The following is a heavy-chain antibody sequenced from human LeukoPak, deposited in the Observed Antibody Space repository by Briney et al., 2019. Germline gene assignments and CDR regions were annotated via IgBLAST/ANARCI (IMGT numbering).Heavy chain of an antibody. CDR3: AKAKIQHIVVVPALNY. CDR2: ISGSGGST. J-gene: IGHJ4*02. CDR1: GFTFSSYA. V-gene: IGHV3-23*01. D-gene: IGHD2-2*01. Sequence: PGGSLRLSCAASGFTFSSYAMSWVRQAPGKGLEWVSAISGSGGSTYYADSVKGRFTISRDNSKNTLYLQMNSLRAEDTAVYYCAKAKIQHIVVVPALNYWGQGTLVTVSS.